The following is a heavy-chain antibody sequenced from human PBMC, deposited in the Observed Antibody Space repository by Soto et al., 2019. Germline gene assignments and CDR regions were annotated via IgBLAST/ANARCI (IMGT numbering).Heavy chain of an antibody. D-gene: IGHD3-22*01. CDR2: ISTYNAKS. Sequence: VASVKVSCKASGYDFTNYGITWVRQAPGQGLEWMGWISTYNAKSKSAQKFQGRVTLTTDTSTNTAYMELRSLRSDDTAIYYCARDSGFLLDTHGYFDLWGQGTRVTVSS. J-gene: IGHJ4*02. V-gene: IGHV1-18*04. CDR3: ARDSGFLLDTHGYFDL. CDR1: GYDFTNYG.